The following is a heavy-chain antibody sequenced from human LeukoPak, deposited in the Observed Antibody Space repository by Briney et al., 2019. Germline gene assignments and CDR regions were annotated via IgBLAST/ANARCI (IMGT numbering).Heavy chain of an antibody. Sequence: SETLSLTCTVSGGSISSYYWSWIRQPPGKGLEWIGYIYYSGSANYNPSLKSRVTISVDTSKNQFSLKLSSVTAADTAVYYCARGFNIGYYDILTGYYGDYFDYWGQGTLVTVSS. CDR1: GGSISSYY. CDR3: ARGFNIGYYDILTGYYGDYFDY. V-gene: IGHV4-59*01. CDR2: IYYSGSA. D-gene: IGHD3-9*01. J-gene: IGHJ4*02.